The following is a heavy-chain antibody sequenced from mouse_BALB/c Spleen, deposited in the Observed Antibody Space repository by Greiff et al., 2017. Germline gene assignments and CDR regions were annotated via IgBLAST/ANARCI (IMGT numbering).Heavy chain of an antibody. V-gene: IGHV7-1*02. CDR3: ARDARGRAMDY. CDR2: SRNKANDYTT. D-gene: IGHD1-1*01. J-gene: IGHJ4*01. Sequence: EVKVVESGGGLVKPGGSLKLSCATSGFTFSDFYMEWVRQPPGKRLEWIAASRNKANDYTTEYSASVKGRFIVSRDTSQSILYLQMNALRAEDTAIYYCARDARGRAMDYWGQGTSVTVSS. CDR1: GFTFSDFY.